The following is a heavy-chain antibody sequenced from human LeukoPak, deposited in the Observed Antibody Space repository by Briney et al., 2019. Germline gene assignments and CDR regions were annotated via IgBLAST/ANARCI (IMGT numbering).Heavy chain of an antibody. D-gene: IGHD1/OR15-1a*01. Sequence: GGSLRLSCAVSGFSFSNYAMSWVRQFPGKGLEWVSGISGTGGNTYYADSVKGRFTISRDNSKNMLYLQMNTLTAEDTAIYFCAKDFEFKWQQPSDHWGQGTPVTVSS. J-gene: IGHJ4*02. CDR1: GFSFSNYA. V-gene: IGHV3-23*01. CDR2: ISGTGGNT. CDR3: AKDFEFKWQQPSDH.